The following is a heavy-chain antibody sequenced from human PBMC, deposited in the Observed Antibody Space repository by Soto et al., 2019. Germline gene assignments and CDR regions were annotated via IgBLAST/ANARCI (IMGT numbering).Heavy chain of an antibody. Sequence: ASVKVSCKASGYTFTSYYMHWVRQAPGQGLEWMGIINPSGGSTSYAQKLQGRVTMTRDTSTSTVYMEMSSLRSEDTAVYYCARDLGGWPDYWGQGTLVTVSS. CDR1: GYTFTSYY. D-gene: IGHD2-15*01. V-gene: IGHV1-46*01. J-gene: IGHJ4*02. CDR2: INPSGGST. CDR3: ARDLGGWPDY.